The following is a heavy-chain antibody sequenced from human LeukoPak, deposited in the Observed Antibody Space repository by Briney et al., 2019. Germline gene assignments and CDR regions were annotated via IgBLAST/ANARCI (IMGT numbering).Heavy chain of an antibody. CDR2: IRSKSYGGTK. CDR3: TRGRAVVDP. Sequence: GGSLRLSCTASGFTFGDHAMNWVRQAPGKGLEWVGIIRSKSYGGTKEYAASGKGRFTIEKEDSKSIAYLQMSSLKTEDTAVYYCTRGRAVVDPWGQGALVTVSS. V-gene: IGHV3-49*04. J-gene: IGHJ5*02. CDR1: GFTFGDHA. D-gene: IGHD6-19*01.